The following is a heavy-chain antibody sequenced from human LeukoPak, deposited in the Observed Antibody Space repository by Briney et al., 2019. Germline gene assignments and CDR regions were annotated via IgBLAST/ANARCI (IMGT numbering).Heavy chain of an antibody. Sequence: PGGSLRLSCAVSGFSFSNYYMNWVRQAPGKGLEWVSLIYSGGGTSYSDSVKGRFTISRDSSKNTLFLQMSSLRVEDTAVYYCARDPPGIAASGTYYWGQGTLVTVSS. CDR3: ARDPPGIAASGTYY. J-gene: IGHJ4*02. V-gene: IGHV3-53*01. D-gene: IGHD6-13*01. CDR2: IYSGGGT. CDR1: GFSFSNYY.